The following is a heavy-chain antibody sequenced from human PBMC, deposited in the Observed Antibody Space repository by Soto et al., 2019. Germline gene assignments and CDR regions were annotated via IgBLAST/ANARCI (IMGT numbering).Heavy chain of an antibody. V-gene: IGHV3-33*08. CDR2: LCFDGIIK. CDR3: ARDPHKWELPLMDY. Sequence: GGSLRLSCAASGFTFSSYGMHWVRQAPGKGLEWLAVLCFDGIIKYYADSVKGRFTISRDISKNTLYLQMNSLRAEDTAVYYCARDPHKWELPLMDYWGQGTLVTVSS. J-gene: IGHJ4*02. D-gene: IGHD1-26*01. CDR1: GFTFSSYG.